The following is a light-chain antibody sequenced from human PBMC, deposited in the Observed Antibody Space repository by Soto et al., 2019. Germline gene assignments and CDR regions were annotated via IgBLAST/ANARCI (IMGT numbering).Light chain of an antibody. Sequence: EIVLTQSPATLSLSPGERATLSCRASQSISNNLAWYQQKPGHTPRLLIYGASTRATGVPARFSGSGSGTEFTLTISSLQSEDFAVYYCQQYNNWPRTFGQGTKVDI. CDR3: QQYNNWPRT. V-gene: IGKV3-15*01. CDR1: QSISNN. J-gene: IGKJ1*01. CDR2: GAS.